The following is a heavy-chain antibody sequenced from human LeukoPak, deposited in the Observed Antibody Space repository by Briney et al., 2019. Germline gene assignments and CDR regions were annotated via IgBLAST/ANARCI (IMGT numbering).Heavy chain of an antibody. V-gene: IGHV3-48*03. CDR2: ISSSGSTI. Sequence: GGSLRLSCAAFGFTFSSYEMNWVRQAPGRGLEWVSSISSSGSTIYYADSVKGRFTISRDNAKNSLYLQMNSLRAEDTAVYYCARADTAMSRGFFYGMDVWGQGTTVTVSS. CDR1: GFTFSSYE. D-gene: IGHD5-18*01. J-gene: IGHJ6*02. CDR3: ARADTAMSRGFFYGMDV.